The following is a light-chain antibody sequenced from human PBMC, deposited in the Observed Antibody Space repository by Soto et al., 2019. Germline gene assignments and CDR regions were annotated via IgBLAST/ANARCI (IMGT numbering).Light chain of an antibody. J-gene: IGLJ3*02. V-gene: IGLV4-69*01. Sequence: QPVLTQSPSASASLGASVKLTCTLSSGHSSYAIAWHQQQPEKGPRYLMKLNSDGSHSKGDGIPDRFSGSSSGAERYLTISSPQSEDEADSYCQTWGTGTGVFGGGTQLTVL. CDR2: LNSDGSH. CDR1: SGHSSYA. CDR3: QTWGTGTGV.